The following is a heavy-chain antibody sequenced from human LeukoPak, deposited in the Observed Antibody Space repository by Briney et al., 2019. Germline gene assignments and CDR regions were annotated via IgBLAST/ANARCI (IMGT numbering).Heavy chain of an antibody. CDR2: IYYSGST. CDR3: ARRHPGFWPPAGSFDP. CDR1: GGSISSYY. D-gene: IGHD3-10*01. Sequence: SETLSLTCTVSGGSISSYYWSWIRQPPGKGLEWIWYIYYSGSTNYNPSLKSRVTISVDTSKNKFSLKLSSVTAADTAVYYCARRHPGFWPPAGSFDPWGQGPLVPASP. J-gene: IGHJ5*02. V-gene: IGHV4-59*08.